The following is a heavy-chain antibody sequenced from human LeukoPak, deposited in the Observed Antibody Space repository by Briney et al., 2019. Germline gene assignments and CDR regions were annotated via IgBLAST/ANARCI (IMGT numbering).Heavy chain of an antibody. CDR2: LIGSSGAT. D-gene: IGHD3-3*01. CDR3: AKGAYDFLEIAYFDY. CDR1: GLSFTKYA. J-gene: IGHJ4*02. Sequence: GGSLRLSCAASGLSFTKYAMNWVRQAPGKGLEWVAVLIGSSGATDYADSVKGRFTISRDKSKNTLFLQMNSLRAEDTAIYYCAKGAYDFLEIAYFDYWGQGALVTVSS. V-gene: IGHV3-23*01.